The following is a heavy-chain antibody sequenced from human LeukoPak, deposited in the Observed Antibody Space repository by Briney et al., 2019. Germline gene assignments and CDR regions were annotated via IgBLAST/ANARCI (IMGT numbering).Heavy chain of an antibody. CDR3: AKGVGYCSGGSCQQFDY. CDR1: GFTFSGYG. CDR2: ISGSGGST. Sequence: PGGSLRLSCAASGFTFSGYGMSWVRQAPGKGLKWVSAISGSGGSTYYADSVKGRITISRDNSKNTLYLQMNSLRAEDTAVYCCAKGVGYCSGGSCQQFDYWGQGTLVTVSS. D-gene: IGHD2-15*01. V-gene: IGHV3-23*01. J-gene: IGHJ4*02.